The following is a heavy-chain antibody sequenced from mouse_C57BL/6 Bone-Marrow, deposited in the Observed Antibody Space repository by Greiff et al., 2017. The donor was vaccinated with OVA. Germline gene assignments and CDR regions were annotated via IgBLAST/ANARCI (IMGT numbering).Heavy chain of an antibody. D-gene: IGHD1-1*02. CDR2: INPGSGGT. CDR1: GYAFTNYL. CDR3: ARGVDSYFDY. Sequence: VKLMESGAELVRPGTSVKVSCKASGYAFTNYLIEWVKQRPGQGLEWIGVINPGSGGTNYNEKFKGKATLTADKSSSTAYMQLSSLTSEDSAVYFCARGVDSYFDYWGQGTTLTVSS. J-gene: IGHJ2*01. V-gene: IGHV1-54*01.